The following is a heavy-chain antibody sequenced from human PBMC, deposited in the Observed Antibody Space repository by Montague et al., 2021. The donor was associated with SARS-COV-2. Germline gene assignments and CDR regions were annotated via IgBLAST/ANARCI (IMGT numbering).Heavy chain of an antibody. CDR2: IHYSGST. CDR3: ARLWDTVYYYYGMDV. D-gene: IGHD1-26*01. J-gene: IGHJ6*02. Sequence: SETLSLTCAVSGGSISSSSYYWGWIRQPPGKGLEWIGSIHYSGSTYYNPSLKSRVSISVDTSKNQFSLKLSSVTAADTAVYYCARLWDTVYYYYGMDVWGPETTAPVSS. V-gene: IGHV4-39*01. CDR1: GGSISSSSYY.